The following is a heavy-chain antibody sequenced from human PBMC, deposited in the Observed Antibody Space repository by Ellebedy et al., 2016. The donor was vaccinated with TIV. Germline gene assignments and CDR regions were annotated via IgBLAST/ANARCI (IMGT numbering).Heavy chain of an antibody. V-gene: IGHV3-33*01. J-gene: IGHJ4*02. Sequence: GGSLRLXXAASGFTFSSYGMHWVRQAPGKGLEWVAVIWYDGSNKYYADSVKGRFTISRDNSKNTLYLQMNSLRAEDTAVYYCAREAYDFWSGYYQYYFDYWGQGTLVTVSS. CDR3: AREAYDFWSGYYQYYFDY. D-gene: IGHD3-3*01. CDR2: IWYDGSNK. CDR1: GFTFSSYG.